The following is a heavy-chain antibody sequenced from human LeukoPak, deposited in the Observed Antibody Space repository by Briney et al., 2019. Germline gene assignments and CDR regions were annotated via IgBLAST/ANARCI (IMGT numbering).Heavy chain of an antibody. CDR3: ARDSGYNAFDY. V-gene: IGHV3-30-3*01. CDR1: GFTFSSYA. D-gene: IGHD5-12*01. CDR2: MSYDGSNK. J-gene: IGHJ4*02. Sequence: GRSLRLSCAASGFTFSSYAMHWVRQAPGKGLEWVAVMSYDGSNKYYADSVKGRFTISRDNSKNTLYLQMNSLRAEDTAVYYCARDSGYNAFDYWGQGTLVTVSS.